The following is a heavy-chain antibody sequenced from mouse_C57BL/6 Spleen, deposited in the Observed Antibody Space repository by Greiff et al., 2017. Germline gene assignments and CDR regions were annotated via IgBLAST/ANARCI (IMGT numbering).Heavy chain of an antibody. CDR2: ISSGGSYT. CDR3: ARHVGTTVVNWYFDV. Sequence: EVKLQESGGDLVKPGGSLKLSCAASGFTFSSYGMSWVRQTPDKRLEWVATISSGGSYTYYPDSVKGRFTISRDNAKNTLYLQMSSLKSEDTAMYYCARHVGTTVVNWYFDVWGTGTTVTVSS. D-gene: IGHD1-1*01. V-gene: IGHV5-6*01. CDR1: GFTFSSYG. J-gene: IGHJ1*03.